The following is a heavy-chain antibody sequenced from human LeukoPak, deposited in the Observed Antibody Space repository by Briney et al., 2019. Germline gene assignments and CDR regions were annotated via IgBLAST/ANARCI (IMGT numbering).Heavy chain of an antibody. J-gene: IGHJ5*02. V-gene: IGHV3-30*01. CDR1: GFTFSSYA. Sequence: GGSLRLSCAASGFTFSSYAMHWVRQAPGKGLEWVAVISYDGSNKYYADSVKGRFTISRDNSKNTLYLQMNSRRAEDTAVYYCAREVAAHTFDPWGQGTLVTVSS. D-gene: IGHD6-13*01. CDR2: ISYDGSNK. CDR3: AREVAAHTFDP.